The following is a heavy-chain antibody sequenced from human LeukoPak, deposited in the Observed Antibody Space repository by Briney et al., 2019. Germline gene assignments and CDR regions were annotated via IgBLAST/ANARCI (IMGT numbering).Heavy chain of an antibody. CDR2: MKHDRSAK. CDR3: ARDVDGSLDY. V-gene: IGHV3-7*01. J-gene: IGHJ4*02. Sequence: GGSLRLSCVGSGFSFSAFWMAWVRQAPGKGLEWVANMKHDRSAKHYVDSVKGRFTISRDNAKNSLYLHMNSLRAKDTAVYYCARDVDGSLDYWGQGTLVTVSS. CDR1: GFSFSAFW. D-gene: IGHD1-26*01.